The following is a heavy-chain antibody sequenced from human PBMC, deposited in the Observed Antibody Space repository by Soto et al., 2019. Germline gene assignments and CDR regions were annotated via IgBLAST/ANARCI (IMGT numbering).Heavy chain of an antibody. Sequence: EVQLLESGGGLVQPGGSLRLSCAASGFTFSSYAMSWVRQAPGKGLEWVSAISGSGGSTYYADSVKGRFTISRDNSKNTLYLQMNSLRAEDTAVYYCASGGEYSSSSDAFDNWGQGTMVTVSS. CDR1: GFTFSSYA. D-gene: IGHD6-6*01. J-gene: IGHJ3*02. CDR3: ASGGEYSSSSDAFDN. CDR2: ISGSGGST. V-gene: IGHV3-23*01.